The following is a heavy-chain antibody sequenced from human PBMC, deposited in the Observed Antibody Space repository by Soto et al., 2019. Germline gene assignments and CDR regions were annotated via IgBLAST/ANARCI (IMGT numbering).Heavy chain of an antibody. D-gene: IGHD2-15*01. CDR2: IYFSGVA. CDR1: GASITDSY. CDR3: ARGDSDLAVSEAAY. V-gene: IGHV4-59*01. J-gene: IGHJ1*01. Sequence: QMQMQESGPRLVKPSETLSLICTVSGASITDSYWSWIRQPPEKGLEWIGYIYFSGVATYNPSLKSRATMSRDTFKNEFSLKLTSVTAADTAIYYCARGDSDLAVSEAAYWGQGTLVTVSS.